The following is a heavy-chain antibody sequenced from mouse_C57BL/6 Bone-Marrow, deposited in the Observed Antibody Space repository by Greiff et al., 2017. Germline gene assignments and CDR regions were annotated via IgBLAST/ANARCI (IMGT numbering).Heavy chain of an antibody. Sequence: QVQLQQSGAELVKPGASVKLSCKASGYTFTEYTIHWVKQRSGQGLEWIGWFYPGSGSIKYNEKFKDKATLTADKSSSTVYMELSRLTSEDSAVYFCARRGEGDYYGSSYYAKDYWGQGTSVTVSS. CDR2: FYPGSGSI. V-gene: IGHV1-62-2*01. CDR1: GYTFTEYT. J-gene: IGHJ4*01. D-gene: IGHD1-1*01. CDR3: ARRGEGDYYGSSYYAKDY.